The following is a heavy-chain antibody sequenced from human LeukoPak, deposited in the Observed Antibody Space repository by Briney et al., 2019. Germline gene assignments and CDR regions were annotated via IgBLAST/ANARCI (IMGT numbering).Heavy chain of an antibody. CDR1: GYTFTSYG. CDR3: ARDKKYYYDSSGYWEDY. D-gene: IGHD3-22*01. J-gene: IGHJ4*02. CDR2: ISAYNGNT. Sequence: GASVKVSCKASGYTFTSYGISWVRQAPGQGLEWMGWISAYNGNTNYAQKLQGRVTMTTDTSTSTAYMELRSLRSDDTAVYYCARDKKYYYDSSGYWEDYWGQGTLVTASS. V-gene: IGHV1-18*01.